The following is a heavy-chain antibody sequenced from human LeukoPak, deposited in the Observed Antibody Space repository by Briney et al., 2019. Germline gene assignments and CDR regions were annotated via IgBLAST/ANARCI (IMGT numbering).Heavy chain of an antibody. CDR3: AKDGGLWVSAHWGDS. J-gene: IGHJ4*02. CDR2: ITTSDGNT. Sequence: GRSLRLSCAASGFTFSSYTMSWVRQAPGKGLEWVSTITTSDGNTYYADSVKGRFTVSRDNSKNTLYLQMNSLRAEDTAVYYCAKDGGLWVSAHWGDSWGRGTLVTVSS. CDR1: GFTFSSYT. D-gene: IGHD7-27*01. V-gene: IGHV3-23*01.